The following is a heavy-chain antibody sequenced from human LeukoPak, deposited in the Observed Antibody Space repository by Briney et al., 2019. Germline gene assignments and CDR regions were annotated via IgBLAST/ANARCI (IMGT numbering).Heavy chain of an antibody. J-gene: IGHJ3*02. Sequence: SVKVSCEASGGTFSSYAISWVRQAPGQGLEWMGGIIPIFGTANYAQKFQGRVTITTDESTSTAYMELSSLRSEDTAVYYCATSRGGAFDIWGQGTMVTVSS. CDR3: ATSRGGAFDI. CDR1: GGTFSSYA. V-gene: IGHV1-69*05. CDR2: IIPIFGTA.